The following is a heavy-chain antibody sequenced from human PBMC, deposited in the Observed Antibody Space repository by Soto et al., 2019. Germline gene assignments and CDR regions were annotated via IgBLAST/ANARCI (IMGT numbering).Heavy chain of an antibody. CDR1: GYTFTSYG. D-gene: IGHD6-13*01. Sequence: QVQLVQSGAEVKKPGASVKVSCKASGYTFTSYGISWVRQAPGQGLEWMGWISAYNGNTNYAQKLQGRVPRTTDTSTSKAYMELRSLRSDDTAVYYCARDGGSSWADRLDGQDAFDIWGQGTMVTVSS. CDR2: ISAYNGNT. V-gene: IGHV1-18*01. J-gene: IGHJ3*02. CDR3: ARDGGSSWADRLDGQDAFDI.